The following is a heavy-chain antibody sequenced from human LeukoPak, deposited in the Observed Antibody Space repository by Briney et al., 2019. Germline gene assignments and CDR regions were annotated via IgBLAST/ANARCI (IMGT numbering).Heavy chain of an antibody. J-gene: IGHJ5*02. D-gene: IGHD3-22*01. Sequence: SLRVSCKASGGTFSSYAISWVRQAPGQGLEWMGGIIPIFGTANYAQKFQGRVTITTDESTSTAYMELSSLRSEDTAVYYCARAPVPQTYYYDSSGYKLGPVGFDPWGQGTLVTVSS. V-gene: IGHV1-69*05. CDR2: IIPIFGTA. CDR3: ARAPVPQTYYYDSSGYKLGPVGFDP. CDR1: GGTFSSYA.